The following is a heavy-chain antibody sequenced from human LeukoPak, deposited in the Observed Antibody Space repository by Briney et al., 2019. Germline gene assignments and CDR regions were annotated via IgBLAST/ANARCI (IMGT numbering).Heavy chain of an antibody. D-gene: IGHD5-18*01. CDR3: AKDGGFTAMVELDY. Sequence: PGRSLRLSCAASGFTFDDYAMHWVRQAPGKGLEWVSGISWNSGSIGYADTVKGRFTISRDNAKNSLYLQMNSLRAEDTALYYCAKDGGFTAMVELDYWGQGTLVTVSS. J-gene: IGHJ4*02. CDR2: ISWNSGSI. CDR1: GFTFDDYA. V-gene: IGHV3-9*01.